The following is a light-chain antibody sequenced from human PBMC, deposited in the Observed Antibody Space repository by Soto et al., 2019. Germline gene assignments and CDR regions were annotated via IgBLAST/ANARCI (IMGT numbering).Light chain of an antibody. CDR3: QQYGSSPFT. Sequence: EIVMTQSPATLSVSPGERATLSCRASQDVLTNLAWYQQKPGQSPRLLTYRASTRATGVPARFSGSGSGTEFTLTISSLQSEDFAVYYCQQYGSSPFTFGPGTKVDIK. CDR1: QDVLTN. V-gene: IGKV3-15*01. CDR2: RAS. J-gene: IGKJ3*01.